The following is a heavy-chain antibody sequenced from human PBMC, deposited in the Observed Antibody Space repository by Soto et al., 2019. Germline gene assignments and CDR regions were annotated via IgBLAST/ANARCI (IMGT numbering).Heavy chain of an antibody. CDR2: INPNSGGT. D-gene: IGHD3-10*01. J-gene: IGHJ5*02. V-gene: IGHV1-2*04. Sequence: QVQLVQSGAEVKKPGASVKVYCKASGYTFTGYYMHWVRQAPGQGLEWMGWINPNSGGTNYAQKFQGWVTKTRDTSISTAYMELSRLRSDDTAVYYCARDEFGGEGWFDPWGQGTLVTVSS. CDR1: GYTFTGYY. CDR3: ARDEFGGEGWFDP.